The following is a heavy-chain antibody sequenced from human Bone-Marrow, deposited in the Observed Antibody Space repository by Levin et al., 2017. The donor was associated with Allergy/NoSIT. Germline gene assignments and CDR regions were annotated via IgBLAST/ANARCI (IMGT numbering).Heavy chain of an antibody. CDR1: GFTFNSHA. CDR3: VKDPTTTTTGYFDL. CDR2: LSASGSNT. J-gene: IGHJ2*01. V-gene: IGHV3-23*01. D-gene: IGHD4-17*01. Sequence: PGGSLRLSCAASGFTFNSHAMTWVRQTPGKGLEWVSGLSASGSNTYYADSVKGRFTVSRDNSKNTLYLQMSSLRAEDTAIYYCVKDPTTTTTGYFDLWGRGTLVTVSS.